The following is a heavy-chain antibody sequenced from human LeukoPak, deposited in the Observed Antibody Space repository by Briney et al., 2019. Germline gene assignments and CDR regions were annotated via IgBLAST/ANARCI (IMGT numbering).Heavy chain of an antibody. Sequence: ASVKVSCKVSGYTLTELSMHWVRQAPGKGLEWMGGFDPEDGETIYAQKFLGRVTMTRDTSTSTVYMELSSLRSEDTAVYYCARGSPQVYYDFLGDDYWGQGTLVTVSS. D-gene: IGHD3-22*01. CDR3: ARGSPQVYYDFLGDDY. J-gene: IGHJ4*02. CDR1: GYTLTELS. V-gene: IGHV1-24*01. CDR2: FDPEDGET.